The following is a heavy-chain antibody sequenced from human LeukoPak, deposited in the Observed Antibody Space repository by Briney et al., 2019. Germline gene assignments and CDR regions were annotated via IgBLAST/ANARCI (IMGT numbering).Heavy chain of an antibody. J-gene: IGHJ4*02. CDR3: AKGRRGSGNYYFEY. Sequence: PGRSLRLSCAASGFTFSSYGMHWVRQAPAKGLEWVAVISYDGTNKYCADSVKGRFTISRDNSKNTLYLQMNSLSSEDTAVYYCAKGRRGSGNYYFEYWGQGTLVTVSS. CDR2: ISYDGTNK. V-gene: IGHV3-30*18. D-gene: IGHD3-10*01. CDR1: GFTFSSYG.